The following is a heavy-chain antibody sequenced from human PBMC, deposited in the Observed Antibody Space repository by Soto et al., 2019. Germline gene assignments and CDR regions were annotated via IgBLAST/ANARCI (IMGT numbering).Heavy chain of an antibody. CDR2: IDPSDSYT. D-gene: IGHD4-4*01. CDR1: GYSFTSYW. V-gene: IGHV5-10-1*01. CDR3: AGREEYSNYEEAFDI. J-gene: IGHJ3*02. Sequence: PGESLKISCKGSGYSFTSYWISWVRQMPGKGLEWMGRIDPSDSYTNYSPSFQGHVTLSADKSISTAYLQWSSLKASDTAMYYCAGREEYSNYEEAFDIWGQGTMVAVSS.